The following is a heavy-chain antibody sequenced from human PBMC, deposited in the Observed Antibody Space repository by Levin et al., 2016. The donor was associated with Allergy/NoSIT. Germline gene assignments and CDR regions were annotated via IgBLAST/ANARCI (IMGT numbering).Heavy chain of an antibody. V-gene: IGHV3-33*01. Sequence: GESLKISCAASGFTFSSYGMHWVRQAPGKGLEWVAVIWYDGSNKYYADSVKGRFTISRDNSKNTLYLQMNSLRAEDTAVYYCASAVQLWSNFDYWGQGTLVTVSS. CDR3: ASAVQLWSNFDY. D-gene: IGHD5-18*01. CDR1: GFTFSSYG. J-gene: IGHJ4*02. CDR2: IWYDGSNK.